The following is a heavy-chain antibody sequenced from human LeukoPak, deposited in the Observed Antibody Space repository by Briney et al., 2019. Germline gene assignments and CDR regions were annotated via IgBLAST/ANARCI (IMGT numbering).Heavy chain of an antibody. CDR1: GFTFSNYA. Sequence: PGGSLRLSCAASGFTFSNYAMSWVRQAPGQGLESVSGISGGGRTYNADSVKGRFTISRENSKNTLYLQMNSLGAEDTAVCYCAKERRVSMVRNGMDVWGKGTTVTVSS. V-gene: IGHV3-23*01. D-gene: IGHD3-10*01. J-gene: IGHJ6*04. CDR3: AKERRVSMVRNGMDV. CDR2: ISGGGRT.